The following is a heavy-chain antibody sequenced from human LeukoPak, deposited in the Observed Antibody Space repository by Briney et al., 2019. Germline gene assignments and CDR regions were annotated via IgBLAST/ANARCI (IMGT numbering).Heavy chain of an antibody. CDR1: GGSFSGYY. V-gene: IGHV4-34*01. J-gene: IGHJ4*02. CDR3: ARGSPTHDY. Sequence: SETLSLTCAVYGGSFSGYYWSWIRQPPGKGLEWIGEINHSGSTNYNPSLKSRVTISVDTSKNQFSLKLSSVTAADTAVYYCARGSPTHDYWGQGTLVTVSS. CDR2: INHSGST.